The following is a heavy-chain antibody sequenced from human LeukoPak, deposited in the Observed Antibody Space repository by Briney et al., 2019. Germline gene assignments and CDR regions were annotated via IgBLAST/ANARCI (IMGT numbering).Heavy chain of an antibody. V-gene: IGHV3-30*18. Sequence: GGSLRLSCATSGFTFSNAWMNWVRQAPGKGLEWVAVISYDGSNKYYADSVKGRFTISRDNSKNTLYLQMNSLRAEDTAVYYCAKVLAVADNYYYYGMDVWGQGTTVTVSS. CDR1: GFTFSNAW. CDR3: AKVLAVADNYYYYGMDV. CDR2: ISYDGSNK. D-gene: IGHD6-19*01. J-gene: IGHJ6*02.